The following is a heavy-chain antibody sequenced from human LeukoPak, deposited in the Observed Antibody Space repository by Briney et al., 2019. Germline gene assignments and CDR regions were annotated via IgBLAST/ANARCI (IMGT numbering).Heavy chain of an antibody. V-gene: IGHV1-2*02. Sequence: ASVKVSCKASGYTFTGYYMHWVRQAPGQGLEWMGWINPNSGGTNYAQKLQGRVTMTTDTSTSTAYMELRSLRSDDTAVYYCARDRGGWYYFDYWGQGALVTVSS. D-gene: IGHD6-19*01. CDR3: ARDRGGWYYFDY. CDR1: GYTFTGYY. J-gene: IGHJ4*02. CDR2: INPNSGGT.